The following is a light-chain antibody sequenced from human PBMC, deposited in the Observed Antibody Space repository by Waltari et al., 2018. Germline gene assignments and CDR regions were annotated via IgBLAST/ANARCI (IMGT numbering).Light chain of an antibody. Sequence: EIVLTQSPGTLSLSPGERATLSCRASQSVSSSYLAWYQQKPGQAPRLLMYGTSSRATGIPDRVSGSGSGTDFTLTISRLEPEDFAVYYCQQYAISPRTFGQGTKVEIK. J-gene: IGKJ1*01. CDR1: QSVSSSY. CDR2: GTS. CDR3: QQYAISPRT. V-gene: IGKV3-20*01.